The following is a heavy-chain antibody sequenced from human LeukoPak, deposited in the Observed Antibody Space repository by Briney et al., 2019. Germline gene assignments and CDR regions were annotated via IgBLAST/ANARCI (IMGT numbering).Heavy chain of an antibody. D-gene: IGHD3-9*01. Sequence: GASVKVSCKASGYTFTSYGISWVRQAPGQGLEWMGWISAHNGNTNYAQKLQGRVTMTTDTSTSTAYMELRSLRSDDTAVYYCARGLRYFDWLRGHHDAFDIWGQGTMVTVSS. V-gene: IGHV1-18*01. CDR3: ARGLRYFDWLRGHHDAFDI. CDR1: GYTFTSYG. CDR2: ISAHNGNT. J-gene: IGHJ3*02.